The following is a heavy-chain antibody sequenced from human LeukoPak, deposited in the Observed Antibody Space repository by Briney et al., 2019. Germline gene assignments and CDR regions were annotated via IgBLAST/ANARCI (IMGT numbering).Heavy chain of an antibody. CDR1: GYTFTSYY. J-gene: IGHJ4*02. Sequence: ASVKVSCKASGYTFTSYYMHWVRQAPGQGLEWMGIINPSGGSTSYAQKFQGRVTMTRDTSTSTVYMELSSLRSEDTAVYYCARGGCSGDCYSAPFDYWGQGTLVTVSS. D-gene: IGHD2-21*02. CDR3: ARGGCSGDCYSAPFDY. CDR2: INPSGGST. V-gene: IGHV1-46*01.